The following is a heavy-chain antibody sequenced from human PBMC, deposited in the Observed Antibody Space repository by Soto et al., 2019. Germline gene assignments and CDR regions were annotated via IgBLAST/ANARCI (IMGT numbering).Heavy chain of an antibody. J-gene: IGHJ4*02. D-gene: IGHD1-1*01. V-gene: IGHV3-23*01. CDR2: ISGSGGST. CDR3: PRDSILLALDS. CDR1: GFTFTSYT. Sequence: SLRLSCAASGFTFTSYTMSWVRQAPGKGLQWVSAISGSGGSTYYADSVKGRFTISRDNSVNTLYLQMNSLRAEDTAVYYCPRDSILLALDSWGQRILVTVSS.